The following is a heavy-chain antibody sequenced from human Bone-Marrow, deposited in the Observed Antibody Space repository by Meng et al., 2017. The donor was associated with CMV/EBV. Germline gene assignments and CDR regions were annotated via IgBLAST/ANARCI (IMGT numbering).Heavy chain of an antibody. CDR1: GGSVSSGSYY. J-gene: IGHJ6*02. Sequence: SEPLSLTCTVSGGSVSSGSYYWSWIRQPPGKGLEWIGYIYYSGSTNYNPSLKSRVTISVDTSKNQFSLKLSSVTAADTAVYYCARDRYYYYGMDVWGQGTTVTVSS. CDR2: IYYSGST. CDR3: ARDRYYYYGMDV. V-gene: IGHV4-61*01.